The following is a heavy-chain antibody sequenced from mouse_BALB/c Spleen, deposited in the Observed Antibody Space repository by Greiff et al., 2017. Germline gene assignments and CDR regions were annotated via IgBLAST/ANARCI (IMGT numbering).Heavy chain of an antibody. V-gene: IGHV1-69*01. D-gene: IGHD3-3*01. CDR1: GYTFTDYW. Sequence: QVQLQQPGAELVMPGASVKMSCKASGYTFTDYWMHWVKQRPGQGLEWIGAIDTSDSYTSYNQKFKGKATLTVDESSSTAYMQLSSLTSEDSAVYYCARRGQWRDFDYWGQGTTLTVSS. J-gene: IGHJ2*01. CDR2: IDTSDSYT. CDR3: ARRGQWRDFDY.